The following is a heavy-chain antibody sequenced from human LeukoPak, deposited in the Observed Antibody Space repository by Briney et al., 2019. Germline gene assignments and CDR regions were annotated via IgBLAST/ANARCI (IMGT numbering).Heavy chain of an antibody. Sequence: GGSLRLSCATSGFTFRSYAMSWVRQAPGKGLEWVSAVSGSGAGTYYADSVRGRFTISRDNSKNTLYLQMSNLRAEDTALYYCAKPGYCASTSCSTFDYWGQGALVTVSS. CDR2: VSGSGAGT. D-gene: IGHD2-2*02. CDR1: GFTFRSYA. V-gene: IGHV3-23*01. CDR3: AKPGYCASTSCSTFDY. J-gene: IGHJ4*02.